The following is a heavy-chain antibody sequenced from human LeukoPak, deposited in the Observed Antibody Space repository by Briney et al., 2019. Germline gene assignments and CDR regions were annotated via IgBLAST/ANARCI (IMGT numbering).Heavy chain of an antibody. D-gene: IGHD3-3*01. CDR2: INPNSGGT. CDR1: GYTFTEYD. V-gene: IGHV1-2*02. Sequence: ASVKVSCKASGYTFTEYDINWVRQAPGQGLEWMGWINPNSGGTNYAQKFQGRVTMTRDTSISTAYMELSRLRSDDTAVYYCARSNFWSGYFDYWGQGTLVTVSS. J-gene: IGHJ4*02. CDR3: ARSNFWSGYFDY.